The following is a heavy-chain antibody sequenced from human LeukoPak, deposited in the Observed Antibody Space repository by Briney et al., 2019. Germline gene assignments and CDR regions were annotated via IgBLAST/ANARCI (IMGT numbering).Heavy chain of an antibody. CDR3: ARERSSTTYFDY. Sequence: SQTLSLTCTVSGGSISSGSYYWSWIRQPAGKGLEWIGRIYTSGSTNYNPSLKSRVTISVDTSKNQFSLKLSSVTAADTAVYYCARERSSTTYFDYWGQGTLVTVSS. CDR2: IYTSGST. J-gene: IGHJ4*02. D-gene: IGHD2-2*01. CDR1: GGSISSGSYY. V-gene: IGHV4-61*02.